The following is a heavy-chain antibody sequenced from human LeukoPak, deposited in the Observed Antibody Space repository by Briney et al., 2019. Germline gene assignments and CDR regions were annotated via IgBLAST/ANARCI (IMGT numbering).Heavy chain of an antibody. D-gene: IGHD5-12*01. CDR1: GFTFDDYG. Sequence: GGSLRLSCAASGFTFDDYGMSWVRQAPGKGLEWVSGINWNGGSTGYADSVKGRFTISRDNGKNSLYLQMNSLRAEDMALYYCAKGSSGYDFASPDFDYWGQGILVTVSS. V-gene: IGHV3-20*04. J-gene: IGHJ4*02. CDR2: INWNGGST. CDR3: AKGSSGYDFASPDFDY.